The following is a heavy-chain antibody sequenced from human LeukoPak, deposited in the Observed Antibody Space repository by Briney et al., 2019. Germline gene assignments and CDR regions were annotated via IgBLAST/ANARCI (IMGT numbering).Heavy chain of an antibody. Sequence: ASVKVSCKASGYTFTGYYMHWVRQAPGQGLEWMGWINPNSGGTNYAQKFQGRVTMTRDTSISTAYMELSRLRSDDTAVYYCARVHRSSTSGGAFDIWGQGTMVTVSS. CDR3: ARVHRSSTSGGAFDI. CDR1: GYTFTGYY. J-gene: IGHJ3*02. D-gene: IGHD2-2*01. V-gene: IGHV1-2*02. CDR2: INPNSGGT.